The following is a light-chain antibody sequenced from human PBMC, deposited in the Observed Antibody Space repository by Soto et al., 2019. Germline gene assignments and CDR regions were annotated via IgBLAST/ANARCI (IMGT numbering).Light chain of an antibody. Sequence: QSVLTQPASVSGSPGQSITISCTGTSSDIGGYDYVSWYQHHPGKAPKFIIYGVTNRPSGVSHRFSGSKSANTASLTISGLQAEDEADYYCTSYTSSSTHVFATGTKLTVL. CDR1: SSDIGGYDY. CDR2: GVT. J-gene: IGLJ1*01. V-gene: IGLV2-14*01. CDR3: TSYTSSSTHV.